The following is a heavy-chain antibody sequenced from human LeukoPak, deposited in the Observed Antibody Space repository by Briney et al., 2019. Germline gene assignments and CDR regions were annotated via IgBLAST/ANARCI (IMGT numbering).Heavy chain of an antibody. CDR2: INHSGST. CDR1: GGSFSGYY. Sequence: SETLSLTGAVYGGSFSGYYWSWIRQPPGKGLEWIGEINHSGSTNYNPSLKSRVTVSVDTSKNQFSLKLSSVTAADTGVYYCASATEMAKVFSFDYWGHGTLVTVSS. J-gene: IGHJ4*01. D-gene: IGHD2-8*01. V-gene: IGHV4-34*01. CDR3: ASATEMAKVFSFDY.